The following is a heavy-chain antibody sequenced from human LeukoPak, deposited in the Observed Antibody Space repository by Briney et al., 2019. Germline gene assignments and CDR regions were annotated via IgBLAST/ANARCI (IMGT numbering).Heavy chain of an antibody. CDR1: GFTVSSNY. Sequence: GGSLRLSCAASGFTVSSNYMSWVRHAPGKGLEWVSVIYSGGSTYYADSVKGRFTISRDNAKNSLYLQMNSLRAEDTAVYYSAKEGAVAGIFDYWGQGTLVTVSS. V-gene: IGHV3-66*01. D-gene: IGHD6-19*01. J-gene: IGHJ4*02. CDR2: IYSGGST. CDR3: AKEGAVAGIFDY.